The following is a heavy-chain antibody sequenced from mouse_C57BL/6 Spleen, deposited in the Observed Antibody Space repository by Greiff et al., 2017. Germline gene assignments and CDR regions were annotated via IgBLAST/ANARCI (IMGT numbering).Heavy chain of an antibody. D-gene: IGHD1-1*01. CDR1: GYTFTSYW. Sequence: QVQLQQPGAELVKPGASVKLSCKASGYTFTSYWMHWVKQRPGQGLEWIGMIHPNSGSTNYNEKFKSQATLTVDKSSSTAYMQLSSLTSEDSAVYYCARNYYGNSYDWYFDGWGTGITVTVSS. V-gene: IGHV1-64*01. CDR3: ARNYYGNSYDWYFDG. J-gene: IGHJ1*03. CDR2: IHPNSGST.